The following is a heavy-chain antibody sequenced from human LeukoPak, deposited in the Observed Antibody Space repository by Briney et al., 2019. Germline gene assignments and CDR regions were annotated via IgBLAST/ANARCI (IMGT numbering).Heavy chain of an antibody. Sequence: TLSLTCTVSGGSLSSSSYYWGWIRQPPGKGLEWIGSIYYSGSTYYNPSLRSRVTISVDTSKNQFSLKLSSVTAADTAVYYCARHLEYQLGTYDAFDIWGQGTMVTVSS. CDR2: IYYSGST. J-gene: IGHJ3*02. CDR3: ARHLEYQLGTYDAFDI. D-gene: IGHD2-2*01. V-gene: IGHV4-39*01. CDR1: GGSLSSSSYY.